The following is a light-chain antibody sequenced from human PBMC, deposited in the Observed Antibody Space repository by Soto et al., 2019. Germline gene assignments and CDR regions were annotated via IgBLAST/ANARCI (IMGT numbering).Light chain of an antibody. V-gene: IGKV3-15*01. Sequence: EIVMTQSPATLSVSPGERATLSCRASQSVSSNLAWYQQKPGQAPRLLNYGASTRATGIPARFSGSGSGTEFTLTISSLQSEDFAVYYCQQYNNWPPATFGQGTRLEL. CDR3: QQYNNWPPAT. CDR1: QSVSSN. J-gene: IGKJ5*01. CDR2: GAS.